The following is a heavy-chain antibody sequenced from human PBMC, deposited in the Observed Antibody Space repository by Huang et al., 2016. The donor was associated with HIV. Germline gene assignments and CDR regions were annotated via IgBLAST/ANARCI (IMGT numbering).Heavy chain of an antibody. V-gene: IGHV3-53*01. Sequence: EVQLVESGGGLIQPGGSLRLSCAASGFTVSTNYMTWVRQAPGNGLKWISLIYSGGTTYYADSVKGRFTISRDDSENTLYLHMTSLRAGDTAVYYCAKEGDTGAALGYWGQGTLVTVS. D-gene: IGHD2-8*02. CDR1: GFTVSTNY. J-gene: IGHJ4*02. CDR2: IYSGGTT. CDR3: AKEGDTGAALGY.